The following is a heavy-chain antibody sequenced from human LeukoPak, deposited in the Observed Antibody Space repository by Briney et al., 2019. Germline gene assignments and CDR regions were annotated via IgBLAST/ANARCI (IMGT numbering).Heavy chain of an antibody. CDR2: INPAGGST. J-gene: IGHJ4*02. V-gene: IGHV1-46*01. D-gene: IGHD1-26*01. Sequence: ASVKVSCKASGYTFTFYYMHWVRQAPGQGLEWMGIINPAGGSTTYARKFQGRLTMTRDTSTSTVSMELSSLKSEDTALYYCAGGSGSPDYWGQGTLVTVSS. CDR1: GYTFTFYY. CDR3: AGGSGSPDY.